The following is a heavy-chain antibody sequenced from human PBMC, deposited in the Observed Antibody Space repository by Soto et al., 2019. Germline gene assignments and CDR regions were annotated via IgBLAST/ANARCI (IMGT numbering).Heavy chain of an antibody. V-gene: IGHV4-59*08. D-gene: IGHD3-22*01. CDR3: ARQDSSGYGFDY. CDR2: ISYSRST. CDR1: GGSISSFD. J-gene: IGHJ4*02. Sequence: SETLSLTCTVSGGSISSFDWNWIRQPPGKGLERIGYISYSRSTNYNPSLKRRDTISEDTSKNQFSLKMRSMTATDTAVYYCARQDSSGYGFDYWGQGTLVTVS.